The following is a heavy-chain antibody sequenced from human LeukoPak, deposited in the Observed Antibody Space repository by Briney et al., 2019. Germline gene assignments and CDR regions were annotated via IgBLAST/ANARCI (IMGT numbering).Heavy chain of an antibody. Sequence: SETLSLTCTISDGSISSHFWSWIRQPPGKGLEWIGYIYYSGSTNYNPSLQSRVTISLDTSRNQFSLNLSSVTAADTAVYFCARGFQYYYDGDGSQKYYFDYWGQGTLVTVSS. CDR2: IYYSGST. J-gene: IGHJ4*02. CDR1: DGSISSHF. D-gene: IGHD3-22*01. V-gene: IGHV4-59*11. CDR3: ARGFQYYYDGDGSQKYYFDY.